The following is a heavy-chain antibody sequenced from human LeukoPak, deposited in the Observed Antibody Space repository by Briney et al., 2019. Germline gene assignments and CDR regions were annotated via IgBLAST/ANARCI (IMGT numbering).Heavy chain of an antibody. CDR1: GFTFSSYG. CDR3: AKDLFTVTTYYYYGMDV. J-gene: IGHJ6*02. V-gene: IGHV3-30*18. D-gene: IGHD4-17*01. Sequence: PGGSLRLSCAASGFTFSSYGMHWVRQAPGKGLEWVAVISYGGSNKYYADSVKGRFTISRDNSKNTLYLQMNSLRAEDTAAYYCAKDLFTVTTYYYYGMDVWGQGTTVTVSS. CDR2: ISYGGSNK.